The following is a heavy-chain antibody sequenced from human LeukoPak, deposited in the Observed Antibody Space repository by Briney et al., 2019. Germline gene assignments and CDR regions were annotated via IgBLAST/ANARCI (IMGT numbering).Heavy chain of an antibody. CDR2: IIPIFGTA. CDR3: ARDPHSELRPRGFDY. J-gene: IGHJ4*02. V-gene: IGHV1-69*05. Sequence: ASVKVSCKASGGTFSSYAISWVRQAPGQGLEWMGGIIPIFGTANYAQKFQGRVTITTDESTSTAYMELSSLRSEGTAVYYCARDPHSELRPRGFDYWGQGTLVTVSS. CDR1: GGTFSSYA. D-gene: IGHD3-3*01.